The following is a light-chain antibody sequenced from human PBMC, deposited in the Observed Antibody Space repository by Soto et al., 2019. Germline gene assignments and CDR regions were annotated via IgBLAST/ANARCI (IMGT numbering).Light chain of an antibody. Sequence: DIQMTQSPSSLSASVGDRVTITFRASQSISSYLNWYQQKPGKAPKLLIYAASSLQSGVPSRFSGSGSGTDFTLTISSLQPEDFATYYFQQSYSTPSLFGQGTKLEIK. V-gene: IGKV1-39*01. J-gene: IGKJ2*01. CDR3: QQSYSTPSL. CDR2: AAS. CDR1: QSISSY.